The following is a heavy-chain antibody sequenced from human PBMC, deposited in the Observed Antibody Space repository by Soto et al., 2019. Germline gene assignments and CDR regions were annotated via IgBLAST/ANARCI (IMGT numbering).Heavy chain of an antibody. CDR3: ARIRGYWYGLDV. J-gene: IGHJ6*02. CDR1: GFPLSTYG. V-gene: IGHV3-23*01. CDR2: ITGTGGNT. Sequence: EVQLLESGGGLVQPGGSLRLSCAASGFPLSTYGMTWVRQAPGKGLEWVSAITGTGGNTYYVDSVKGRFTSSRDNSKNMLYLQVHSLRVEDTAVYYCARIRGYWYGLDVWGQGTTVTVSS.